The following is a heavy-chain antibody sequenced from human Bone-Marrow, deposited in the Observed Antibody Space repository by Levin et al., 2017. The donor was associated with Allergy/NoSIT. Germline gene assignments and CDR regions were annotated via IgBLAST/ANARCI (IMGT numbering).Heavy chain of an antibody. CDR1: GYTFTFYG. CDR3: SSENAGPSDLWSGYRGFDY. J-gene: IGHJ4*02. Sequence: GESLKISCRASGYTFTFYGISWVRQAPGQGLEWMGWISPYNGDTNYAQKLQGRVTMTTDTSTNIAYMELRSLTSDDTAVYYCSSENAGPSDLWSGYRGFDYWGQGTLVTVSS. V-gene: IGHV1-18*01. CDR2: ISPYNGDT. D-gene: IGHD3-3*01.